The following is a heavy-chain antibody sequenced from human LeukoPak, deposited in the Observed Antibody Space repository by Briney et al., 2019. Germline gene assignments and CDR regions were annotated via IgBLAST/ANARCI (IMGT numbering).Heavy chain of an antibody. CDR2: ISWNSGSI. CDR1: GFTFDDYA. J-gene: IGHJ6*02. V-gene: IGHV3-9*01. CDR3: AKDTYYYGSGSYPPNYYYYGMDV. Sequence: GRSLRLSCAASGFTFDDYAMHWVRQAPGKGLEWVSGISWNSGSIGYADSVKGRFTISRDNAKNPLYLQMNSLRAEDTALYYCAKDTYYYGSGSYPPNYYYYGMDVWGQGTTVTVSS. D-gene: IGHD3-10*01.